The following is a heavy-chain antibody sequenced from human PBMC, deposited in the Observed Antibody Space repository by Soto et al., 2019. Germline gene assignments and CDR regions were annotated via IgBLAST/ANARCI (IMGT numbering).Heavy chain of an antibody. V-gene: IGHV1-2*04. D-gene: IGHD3-3*01. CDR1: GYTFTGYY. CDR2: INPNSGGT. CDR3: ARDSGAYYDFWSGYSRKNWFDP. J-gene: IGHJ5*02. Sequence: GASVKVSCKASGYTFTGYYMHWVRQAPGQGLEWMGWINPNSGGTNYAQKFQGWVTMTRDTSISTAYMELSRLRSDDTAVYYCARDSGAYYDFWSGYSRKNWFDPWGQGTLVTVSS.